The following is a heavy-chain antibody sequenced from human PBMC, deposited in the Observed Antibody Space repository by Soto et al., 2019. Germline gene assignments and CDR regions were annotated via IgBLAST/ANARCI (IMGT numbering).Heavy chain of an antibody. Sequence: ASVKVSCKASGYTFTGYYMHWVRQAPGQGLEWMGWINPNSGGTNYAQKFQGRVTMTRDTSISTAYMELSRLRSDDTAVYYCARARGIEVAGKPPNCFDTWGQGTLVTVSS. V-gene: IGHV1-2*02. J-gene: IGHJ5*02. D-gene: IGHD6-19*01. CDR1: GYTFTGYY. CDR2: INPNSGGT. CDR3: ARARGIEVAGKPPNCFDT.